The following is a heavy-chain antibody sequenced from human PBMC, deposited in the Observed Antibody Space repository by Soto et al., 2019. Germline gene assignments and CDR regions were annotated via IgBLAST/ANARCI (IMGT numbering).Heavy chain of an antibody. D-gene: IGHD6-13*01. CDR3: AHSIAAVGWLDP. CDR2: LYLEDDK. CDR1: GFSLSTSGLG. Sequence: QITLKESGPTLVKPTQTLTLTCTFSGFSLSTSGLGVRWILQPPVKDLDWLAPLYLEDDKRYSPSLKSKLTITKDTSTDQVVLTMTNLDPVNKVTDYCAHSIAAVGWLDPWGQGTLVTLSS. V-gene: IGHV2-5*02. J-gene: IGHJ5*02.